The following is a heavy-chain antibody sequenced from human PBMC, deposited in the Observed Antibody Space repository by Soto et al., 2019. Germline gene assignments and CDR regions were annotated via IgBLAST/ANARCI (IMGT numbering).Heavy chain of an antibody. V-gene: IGHV1-69*01. Sequence: QVPLEQSGAEVKKPGSSVKVSCKASGGTFSSYAISWVRQAPGQGLEWMGGIIPISGTANYAQKFQGRVTITADESTSTAYMELSSLRSEDTAVYYCARSQGSSTSLEIYYYYYYGMDVWGQGTTVTVSS. D-gene: IGHD2-2*01. CDR1: GGTFSSYA. J-gene: IGHJ6*02. CDR3: ARSQGSSTSLEIYYYYYYGMDV. CDR2: IIPISGTA.